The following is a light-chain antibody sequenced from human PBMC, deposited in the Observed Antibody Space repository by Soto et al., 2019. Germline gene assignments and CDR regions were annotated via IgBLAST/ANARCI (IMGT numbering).Light chain of an antibody. V-gene: IGKV3-20*01. CDR3: QHYGSSHSNT. CDR2: DAS. Sequence: EVVWTQSPGTLSLSPGERATVSCRASQSISSNYLAWYQHKPGQAPRLRIYDASSKATGTPDRFSGSGSGTDLTLTISILETEDFSVYYCQHYGSSHSNTFGQGTRLYIK. CDR1: QSISSNY. J-gene: IGKJ5*01.